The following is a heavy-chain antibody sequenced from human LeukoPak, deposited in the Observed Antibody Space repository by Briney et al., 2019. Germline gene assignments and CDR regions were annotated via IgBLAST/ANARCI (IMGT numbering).Heavy chain of an antibody. CDR1: GGSISSHY. Sequence: SETLSLTCTVSGGSISSHYWSWIRQPPGKGLEWIGYIYSSGSTNYNPSLKSRVTISVDTSKNQFSLKLSSVTAADTAVYYCARDGARFGELWWGFDPWGQGTLVTVSS. J-gene: IGHJ5*02. D-gene: IGHD3-10*01. CDR3: ARDGARFGELWWGFDP. CDR2: IYSSGST. V-gene: IGHV4-59*11.